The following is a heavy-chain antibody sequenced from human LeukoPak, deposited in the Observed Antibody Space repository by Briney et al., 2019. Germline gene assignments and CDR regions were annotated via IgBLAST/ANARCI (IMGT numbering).Heavy chain of an antibody. CDR3: ARDSSLKGSDRPDYYFDY. D-gene: IGHD2-2*01. CDR1: GFTFSSYS. CDR2: ISSSSSTI. Sequence: GGSLRLSCAASGFTFSSYSMNWVRQAPGKGLEWVSYISSSSSTIYYADSVKGRFTISRDNAKNSLYLQMNSLRDEDTAVYYCARDSSLKGSDRPDYYFDYWGQGTLVTVSS. J-gene: IGHJ4*02. V-gene: IGHV3-48*02.